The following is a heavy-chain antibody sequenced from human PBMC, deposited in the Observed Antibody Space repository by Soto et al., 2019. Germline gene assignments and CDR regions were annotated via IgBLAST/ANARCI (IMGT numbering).Heavy chain of an antibody. CDR2: ISSSRSYI. CDR1: GFTFRRNN. J-gene: IGHJ6*02. CDR3: ARDGRYDSSGFYYYYGMDV. V-gene: IGHV3-21*01. Sequence: GWALRISCAASGFTFRRNNMNWVRQAPGKGLEWVSSISSSRSYIYYADSVKGRFTISRDNAKNSLYLQMNSLRAEDTAVYYCARDGRYDSSGFYYYYGMDVWGQGTTVTVSS. D-gene: IGHD3-22*01.